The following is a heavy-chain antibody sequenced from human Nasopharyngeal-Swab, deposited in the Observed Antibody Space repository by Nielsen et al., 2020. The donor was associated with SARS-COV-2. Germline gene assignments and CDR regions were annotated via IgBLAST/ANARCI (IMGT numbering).Heavy chain of an antibody. CDR2: IYTSGST. V-gene: IGHV4-61*02. D-gene: IGHD3-22*01. CDR1: GGSISSGSYY. Sequence: SETLSPTCTVSGGSISSGSYYWSWIRQPAGKGLEWFGRIYTSGSTNYNPSLKSRVTISVDTSKNQFSLKLSSVTAADTAVYYCARVYYDSSGYREDWGQGTLVTVSS. CDR3: ARVYYDSSGYRED. J-gene: IGHJ4*02.